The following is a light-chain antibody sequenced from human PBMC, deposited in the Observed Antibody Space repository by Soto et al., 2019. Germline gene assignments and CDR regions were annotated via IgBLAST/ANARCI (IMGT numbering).Light chain of an antibody. CDR1: QSVSSSY. CDR2: GAS. CDR3: QQYGRSLPIT. J-gene: IGKJ5*01. V-gene: IGKV3-20*01. Sequence: EIVLTQSPGTLSLSPGERATLSCRASQSVSSSYLAWYQQKPGQAPRLLIYGASTRATAVPDRFSGSGSGTDFTLTISRVEPEDFAVYYCQQYGRSLPITFGQGTRLEI.